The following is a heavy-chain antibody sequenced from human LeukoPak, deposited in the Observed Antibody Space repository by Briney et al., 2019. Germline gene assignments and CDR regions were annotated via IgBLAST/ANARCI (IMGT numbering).Heavy chain of an antibody. Sequence: SETLSLTCSVYGGSFSGYYWSWIRQTPGKGLEWIGEINHTGSTNYNPSLKSRVTISVDTSQNQFSLKLSSVTAADTAVYYCARGYYSSGWFDYWGQGTLVTVSS. CDR3: ARGYYSSGWFDY. CDR2: INHTGST. CDR1: GGSFSGYY. D-gene: IGHD6-19*01. V-gene: IGHV4-34*01. J-gene: IGHJ4*02.